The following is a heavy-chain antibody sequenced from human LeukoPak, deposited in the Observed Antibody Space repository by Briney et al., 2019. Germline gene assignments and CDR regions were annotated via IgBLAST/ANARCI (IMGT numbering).Heavy chain of an antibody. D-gene: IGHD2-21*02. J-gene: IGHJ5*02. CDR2: IGPESGDI. CDR1: GFTFSTFA. Sequence: GGSLRLSCAASGFTFSTFAMAWVRQAPGRGLEWVSVIGPESGDIRYSDSVKGRFTISRDNSKSTLFLQMNSLRADDTALYYCAKYCGGGCFRNFDPWGQGTLVTVSS. CDR3: AKYCGGGCFRNFDP. V-gene: IGHV3-23*01.